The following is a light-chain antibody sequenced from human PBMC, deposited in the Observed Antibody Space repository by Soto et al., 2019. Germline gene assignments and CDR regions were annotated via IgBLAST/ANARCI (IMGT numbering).Light chain of an antibody. CDR2: EGD. J-gene: IGLJ1*01. V-gene: IGLV2-23*01. CDR1: SSDVGTYNL. CDR3: CSYAGSGGYV. Sequence: QSALTQPASVSGSPGQSITVSCTGTSSDVGTYNLVSWYQQHPGKAPKLMIYEGDKRPSGISNRFSGSKSGNTASLTISGLQAEDEADYYCCSYAGSGGYVFGTGTKLTVL.